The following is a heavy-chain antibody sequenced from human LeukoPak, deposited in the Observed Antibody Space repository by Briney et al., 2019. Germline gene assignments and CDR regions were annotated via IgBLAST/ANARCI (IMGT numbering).Heavy chain of an antibody. J-gene: IGHJ4*02. D-gene: IGHD2-2*01. CDR1: EFTFSSYG. Sequence: PGRSLRLSCAASEFTFSSYGMHWVRQAPGKGLEWVAVISYDGSNKYYADSVKGRFTISRDNSKNTLYLQMNSLRAEDTAVYYCAKDEGPYCSSTSCYPDDYWGQGTLVTVSS. V-gene: IGHV3-30*18. CDR3: AKDEGPYCSSTSCYPDDY. CDR2: ISYDGSNK.